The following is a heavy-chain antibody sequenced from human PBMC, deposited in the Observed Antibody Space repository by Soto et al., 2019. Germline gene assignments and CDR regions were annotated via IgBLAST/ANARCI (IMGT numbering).Heavy chain of an antibody. CDR2: TYYRSKWFN. D-gene: IGHD3-10*01. CDR1: GDSVSSNSAA. J-gene: IGHJ4*02. V-gene: IGHV6-1*01. CDR3: ASTLRGQGLRYIDF. Sequence: SQTLSLTCAISGDSVSSNSAAWNWIRQSPSRGLEWLGRTYYRSKWFNDHAISVKSRIAINPDTSKNHFSLQLNSVTPDDTAVYYFASTLRGQGLRYIDFWGQATLVTVST.